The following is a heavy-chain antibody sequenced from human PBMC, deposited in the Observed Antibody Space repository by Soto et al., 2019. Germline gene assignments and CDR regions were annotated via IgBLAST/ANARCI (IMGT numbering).Heavy chain of an antibody. CDR2: ISGYNANT. D-gene: IGHD1-1*01. CDR1: GYTFTNYG. V-gene: IGHV1-18*01. J-gene: IGHJ4*02. CDR3: ARDPRYGGD. Sequence: QVQLVQSGAEVKRPGASVKVSCKASGYTFTNYGIIWVRQAPGQGLEWMGWISGYNANTKYAEKLQGRVTMTTDTATSTVYMEVRGLTSDATAVYYCARDPRYGGDWGQGTLVTVSS.